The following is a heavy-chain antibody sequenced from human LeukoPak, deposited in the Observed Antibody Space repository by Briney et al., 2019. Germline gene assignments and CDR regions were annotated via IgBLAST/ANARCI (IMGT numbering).Heavy chain of an antibody. J-gene: IGHJ5*02. CDR3: AKDNAESSIAAANWFDP. CDR2: IRYDGSNK. CDR1: GFTFSSYG. V-gene: IGHV3-30*02. D-gene: IGHD6-13*01. Sequence: PAGSLRLSCAASGFTFSSYGMHWVRQAPGKGLEWVAFIRYDGSNKYYADSVKGRFTISRDNSKNTLYLQMHSLRAEDTAVYYCAKDNAESSIAAANWFDPWGQGTLVSVSS.